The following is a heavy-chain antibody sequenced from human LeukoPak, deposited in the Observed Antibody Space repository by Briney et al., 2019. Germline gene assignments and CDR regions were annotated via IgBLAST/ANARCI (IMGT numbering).Heavy chain of an antibody. CDR2: ISAYNGNT. Sequence: ASVKVSCKASGYTFTSYGISWVRQAPGQGLEWMGWISAYNGNTNYAQKLQGRVTMTTDTSTSTAYMELGSLRSDDTAVYYCARDGGVPWFGEFNWFDPWGQGTLVTVSS. CDR3: ARDGGVPWFGEFNWFDP. D-gene: IGHD3-10*01. J-gene: IGHJ5*02. CDR1: GYTFTSYG. V-gene: IGHV1-18*01.